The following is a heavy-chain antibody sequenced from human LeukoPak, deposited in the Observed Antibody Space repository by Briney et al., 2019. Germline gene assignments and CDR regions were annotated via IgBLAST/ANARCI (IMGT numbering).Heavy chain of an antibody. V-gene: IGHV4-34*01. CDR1: GGSFSGYY. D-gene: IGHD5-12*01. J-gene: IGHJ4*02. CDR3: ARGRPFHSGYDLVGVDY. Sequence: SETLSLTCAVYGGSFSGYYWSWIRQPPGKGLEWSGEINHSGSTNYNPSLKSRVTISVDTSKNQFSLKLSSVTAADTAVYYCARGRPFHSGYDLVGVDYWGQGTLVTVSS. CDR2: INHSGST.